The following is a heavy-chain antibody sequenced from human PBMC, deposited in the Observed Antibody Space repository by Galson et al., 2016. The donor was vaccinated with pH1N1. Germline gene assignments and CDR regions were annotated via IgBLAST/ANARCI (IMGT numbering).Heavy chain of an antibody. CDR2: INSSGGST. V-gene: IGHV3-23*01. Sequence: SLRLSCAASGFTFSSYAMSWVRQAPGKGPEWVSGINSSGGSTYYADSVKGRFTISRDNSKNTMYLQMNSLRAEDTAVYYCARYSSIGARAQEYWGQGTLVTVSS. J-gene: IGHJ4*02. CDR1: GFTFSSYA. D-gene: IGHD6-6*01. CDR3: ARYSSIGARAQEY.